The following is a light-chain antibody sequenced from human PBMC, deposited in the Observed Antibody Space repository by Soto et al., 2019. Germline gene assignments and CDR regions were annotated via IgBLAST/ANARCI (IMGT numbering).Light chain of an antibody. V-gene: IGLV2-8*01. J-gene: IGLJ3*02. CDR2: EVS. Sequence: QSVLTHPPSASGSPGQSVTIPCTGTISDVGGYDYVSWYQQHPGKAPKLIIYEVSKRPSGVPDRFSGSKSGNTASLTVSGLQAEDEADYYCSSYAGSNNLVFAGGTKVTVL. CDR1: ISDVGGYDY. CDR3: SSYAGSNNLV.